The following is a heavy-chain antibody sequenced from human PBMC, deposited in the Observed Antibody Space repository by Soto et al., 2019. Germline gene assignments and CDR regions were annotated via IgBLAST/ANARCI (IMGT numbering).Heavy chain of an antibody. J-gene: IGHJ5*02. D-gene: IGHD6-6*01. CDR3: ARDRYSSSKFWFDP. V-gene: IGHV4-59*01. CDR1: GGTICISD. CDR2: IYYSGST. Sequence: PSGSLALTCAASGGTICISDLTWIRQPPGKGLEWIGYIYYSGSTNYNPSLKSRVTISVDTSKNQFSLKLSSVTAADTAVYYCARDRYSSSKFWFDPWGQGTLVTVSS.